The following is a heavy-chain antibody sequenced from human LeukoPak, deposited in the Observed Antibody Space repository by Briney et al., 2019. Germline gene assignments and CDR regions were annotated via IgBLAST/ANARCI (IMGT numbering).Heavy chain of an antibody. CDR3: ALTMISPLDAFDI. CDR2: ISAYNGNT. D-gene: IGHD3-22*01. J-gene: IGHJ3*02. Sequence: ASVNVSCKASGYTFTSYGISWVRQAPGQGLEWMGWISAYNGNTNYAQKLQGRVTMTTDTFTSTAYMELRSLRSDDTAVYYCALTMISPLDAFDIWGQGTMVTVSS. V-gene: IGHV1-18*01. CDR1: GYTFTSYG.